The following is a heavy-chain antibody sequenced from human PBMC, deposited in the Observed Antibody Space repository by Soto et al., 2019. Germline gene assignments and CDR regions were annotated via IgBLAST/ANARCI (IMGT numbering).Heavy chain of an antibody. D-gene: IGHD4-4*01. CDR3: ARVTPNARYFDY. CDR1: GFSLSTSGVG. Sequence: QITLKESGPTLVKPTQTLTLTCTFSGFSLSTSGVGVGWIRQPPGKALEWLALIYWDDDKRYSPSLKSRLTITKDTSKNQVVLTMTNMDPVDTATYYCARVTPNARYFDYWGQGTLVTVSS. CDR2: IYWDDDK. V-gene: IGHV2-5*02. J-gene: IGHJ4*02.